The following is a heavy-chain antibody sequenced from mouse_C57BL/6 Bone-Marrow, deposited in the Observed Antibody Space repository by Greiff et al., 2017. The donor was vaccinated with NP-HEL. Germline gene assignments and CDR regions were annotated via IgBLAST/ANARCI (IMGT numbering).Heavy chain of an antibody. V-gene: IGHV5-4*03. Sequence: EVKLVESGGGLVKPGGSLKLSCAASGFTFSSYAMSWVRQTPEKRLEWVATISDGGSYTYYPDNVKGRFPISRDNAKNNLYLQMSHLKSENTAMYYCASHYGSSYDWYVDGWGTGTTVTVSS. D-gene: IGHD1-1*01. J-gene: IGHJ1*03. CDR2: ISDGGSYT. CDR3: ASHYGSSYDWYVDG. CDR1: GFTFSSYA.